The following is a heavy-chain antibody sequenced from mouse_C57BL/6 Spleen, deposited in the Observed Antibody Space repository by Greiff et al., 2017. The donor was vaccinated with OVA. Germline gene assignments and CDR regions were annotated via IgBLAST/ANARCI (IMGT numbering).Heavy chain of an antibody. V-gene: IGHV5-16*01. CDR1: GFTFSDYY. CDR2: INYDGSST. Sequence: EVNVVESEGGLVQPGSSMKLSCTASGFTFSDYYMAWVRQVPEKGLEWVANINYDGSSTYYLDSLKSRFIISRDNAKNILYLQMSSLKSEDTATYYCARDWDWVFDYWGQGTTLTVSS. J-gene: IGHJ2*01. CDR3: ARDWDWVFDY. D-gene: IGHD4-1*01.